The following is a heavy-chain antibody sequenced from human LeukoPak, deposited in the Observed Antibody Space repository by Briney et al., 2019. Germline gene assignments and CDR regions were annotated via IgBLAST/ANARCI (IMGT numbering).Heavy chain of an antibody. Sequence: PSETLSLTCTVSGGSISSYYWSWIRQPPGKGLEWIGYIYYSGSTNYNPSLKSRVTISVDTSKNQFSLKLSSVTAADTAVYYCATITNNAFDTWGQGTMVTVSS. CDR1: GGSISSYY. CDR2: IYYSGST. D-gene: IGHD3-3*01. J-gene: IGHJ3*02. CDR3: ATITNNAFDT. V-gene: IGHV4-59*01.